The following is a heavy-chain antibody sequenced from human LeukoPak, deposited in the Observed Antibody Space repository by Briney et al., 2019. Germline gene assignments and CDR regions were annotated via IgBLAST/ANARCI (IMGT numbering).Heavy chain of an antibody. CDR2: IYYSGST. CDR3: ARDRVVFYYGSGRHPLAAWFDP. D-gene: IGHD3-10*01. J-gene: IGHJ5*02. V-gene: IGHV4-39*02. Sequence: PSETLSLTRTVSGGSISSNSYYWGWIRQPPGKGLEWIGSIYYSGSTYYNPSLKSRVTASMDTSKNQFSLKLSSVTAADTAVYYCARDRVVFYYGSGRHPLAAWFDPWGQGTLVTVSS. CDR1: GGSISSNSYY.